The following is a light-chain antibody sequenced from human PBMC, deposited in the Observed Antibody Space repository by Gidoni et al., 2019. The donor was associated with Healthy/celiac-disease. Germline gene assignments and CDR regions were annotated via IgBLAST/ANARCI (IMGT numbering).Light chain of an antibody. CDR2: GAS. V-gene: IGKV3-20*01. J-gene: IGKJ1*01. CDR1: QSGSSSY. Sequence: EIVLTQPPGTLSLSPGERATLSCRASQSGSSSYLAWYQQKPGQAPRLLIYGASSRATGIPDRFSGSGSGTDFTLTISRLEPEDFAVYYCQQYGSSPRTFGQGTKVEIK. CDR3: QQYGSSPRT.